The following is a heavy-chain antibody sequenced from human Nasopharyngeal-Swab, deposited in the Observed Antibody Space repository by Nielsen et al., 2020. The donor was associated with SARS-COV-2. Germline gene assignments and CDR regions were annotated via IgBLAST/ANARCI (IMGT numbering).Heavy chain of an antibody. D-gene: IGHD5-24*01. Sequence: SETLSLTCAVYGESFSGYSWTWIRQPPGKGLEWIGDINHSANTNYNPSLKSRVIISIDTSKNQFSLRLNSVTAADTAVYYCARVSWDGYYYYYGLDVWGQGTTVTVSS. CDR3: ARVSWDGYYYYYGLDV. CDR2: INHSANT. CDR1: GESFSGYS. V-gene: IGHV4-34*01. J-gene: IGHJ6*02.